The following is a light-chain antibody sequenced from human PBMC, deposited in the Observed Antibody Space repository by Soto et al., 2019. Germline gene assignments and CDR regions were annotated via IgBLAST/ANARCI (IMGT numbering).Light chain of an antibody. V-gene: IGLV2-14*01. J-gene: IGLJ1*01. CDR2: DVT. Sequence: HSVLTQPASVSVSPGQSITISCTGTSSDVGGYKYVSWYQQHPDKAPKLIIYDVTNRPSGISNRFSGSKSGNTASLTISGLQAEDEADYYCSSYTSSSSYVFGTGTTVTV. CDR3: SSYTSSSSYV. CDR1: SSDVGGYKY.